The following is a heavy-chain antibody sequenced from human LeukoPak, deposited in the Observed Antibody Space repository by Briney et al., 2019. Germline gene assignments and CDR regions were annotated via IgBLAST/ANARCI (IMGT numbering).Heavy chain of an antibody. J-gene: IGHJ6*02. V-gene: IGHV3-30-3*01. CDR3: ARDSVPHYYYYGMDV. CDR1: GFTFSSYA. CDR2: ISYDGSNK. Sequence: GGSLRPSCAASGFTFSSYAMHWVRQAPGKGLEWVAVISYDGSNKYYADSVKGRFTISRDNSKNTLYLQMNSLRAEDTAVYYCARDSVPHYYYYGMDVWGQGTTVTVSS. D-gene: IGHD3-10*01.